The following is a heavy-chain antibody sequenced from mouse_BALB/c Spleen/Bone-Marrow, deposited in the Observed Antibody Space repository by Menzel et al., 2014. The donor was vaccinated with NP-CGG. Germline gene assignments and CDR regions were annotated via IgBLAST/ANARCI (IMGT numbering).Heavy chain of an antibody. D-gene: IGHD2-14*01. Sequence: QVQLQQSGAELARPGASVKLSCKASGYTFTDYYINWVRRRTGQGLEWIGEIYPGNGNTYYNEKFKGKATLTADKSSSTXXXQXXSLTSEDSAVYFCARGVYYRYDGFAYWGQGTLVTVSA. CDR1: GYTFTDYY. CDR2: IYPGNGNT. V-gene: IGHV1-77*01. J-gene: IGHJ3*01. CDR3: ARGVYYRYDGFAY.